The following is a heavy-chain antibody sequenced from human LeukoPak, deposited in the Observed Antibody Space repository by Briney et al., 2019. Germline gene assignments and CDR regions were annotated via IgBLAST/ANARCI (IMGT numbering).Heavy chain of an antibody. CDR3: ARGYDYGDY. CDR1: GFTFSSYG. Sequence: PGRSLRLSCAASGFTFSSYGMHWVRQAPGKGLEWVAVISYDGSNKYYADSVKGRFTISRDNSKNTLYLQMNSLRVEDTAVYYCARGYDYGDYWGQGTLVTVSS. V-gene: IGHV3-30*03. CDR2: ISYDGSNK. D-gene: IGHD2-2*01. J-gene: IGHJ4*02.